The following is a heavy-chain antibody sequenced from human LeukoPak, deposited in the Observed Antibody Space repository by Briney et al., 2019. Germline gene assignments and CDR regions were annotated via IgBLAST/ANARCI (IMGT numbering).Heavy chain of an antibody. D-gene: IGHD5-18*01. CDR3: ARVDTAMVAGGGDY. Sequence: ASVTVSCKASGYSFTGYYMHWVRQAPGQGLEWMGWINPNSGGTKYAQKFKGRVTMTRDTSISTAYMELSRLRSDDTAVYYCARVDTAMVAGGGDYGGQGTLVTVSS. CDR2: INPNSGGT. V-gene: IGHV1-2*02. J-gene: IGHJ4*02. CDR1: GYSFTGYY.